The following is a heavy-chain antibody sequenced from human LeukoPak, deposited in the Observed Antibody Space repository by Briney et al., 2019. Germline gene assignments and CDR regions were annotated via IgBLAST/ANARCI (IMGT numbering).Heavy chain of an antibody. V-gene: IGHV3-30*02. CDR2: IRYDGSNK. D-gene: IGHD6-13*01. J-gene: IGHJ4*02. Sequence: GGSLRLSCAASGFTFSSYGMHWVRQAPGKGLEWVAFIRYDGSNKYYADSVKGRFTISRDNSKNTLYLQMNSLRAEDTAVYYCARDSYSYSSSWYSVYWGQGTLVTVSS. CDR1: GFTFSSYG. CDR3: ARDSYSYSSSWYSVY.